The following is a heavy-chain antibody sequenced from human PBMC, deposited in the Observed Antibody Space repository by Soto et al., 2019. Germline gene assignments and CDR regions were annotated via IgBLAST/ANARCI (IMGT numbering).Heavy chain of an antibody. J-gene: IGHJ3*02. D-gene: IGHD5-18*01. CDR3: ARDRRQGYKSGLDAFDI. Sequence: ASVKVSCKASGYTFTSYYIHWVRQAPGQGLEWMGIIIPSGGATTYAQKFQGRATMTRDTSTSTVYMEVNSLRSEDTAVYYCARDRRQGYKSGLDAFDIWGQGTMVTVSS. CDR2: IIPSGGAT. CDR1: GYTFTSYY. V-gene: IGHV1-46*01.